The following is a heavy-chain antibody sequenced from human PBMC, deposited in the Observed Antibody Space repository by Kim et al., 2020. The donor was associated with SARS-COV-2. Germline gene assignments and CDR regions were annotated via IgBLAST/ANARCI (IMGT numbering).Heavy chain of an antibody. D-gene: IGHD1-1*01. V-gene: IGHV3-33*01. CDR1: GFTFSSYG. CDR3: ARDRARNVDLDY. J-gene: IGHJ4*02. CDR2: IWYDGSNK. Sequence: GGSLRLSCAASGFTFSSYGMHWVRQAPGKGLEWVAVIWYDGSNKYYADSVKGRFTISRDNSKNTLYLQMNSLRAEDTAVYYCARDRARNVDLDYWGQGTLVTVSS.